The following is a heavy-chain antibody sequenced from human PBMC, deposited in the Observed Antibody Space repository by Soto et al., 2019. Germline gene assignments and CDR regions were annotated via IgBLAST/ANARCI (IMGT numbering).Heavy chain of an antibody. V-gene: IGHV4-34*01. J-gene: IGHJ4*02. Sequence: QVQLQQWGAGLVKPSETLSLSCAVYGQSFSGHSWAWIRQPPGKGLEWIGDINESGSTYYNPSLKSRVTISTDTTKNQFALKLSSVSAADTAAYFCARGSGIVAHPHELEDIKYDYWGQGTLVNVSS. CDR1: GQSFSGHS. D-gene: IGHD1-1*01. CDR3: ARGSGIVAHPHELEDIKYDY. CDR2: INESGST.